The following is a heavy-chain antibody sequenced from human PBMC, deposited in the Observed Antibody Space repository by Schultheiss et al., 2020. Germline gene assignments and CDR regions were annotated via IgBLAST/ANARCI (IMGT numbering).Heavy chain of an antibody. CDR3: ARETGHRRYFDY. CDR1: GFTFSNAW. J-gene: IGHJ4*02. Sequence: GGSLRLSCAASGFTFSNAWMSWVRQAPGKGLEWVSTITSSGGSANYAASVKGRFTISRDNSKNTLYLQMNSLRTEDTAVYYCARETGHRRYFDYWGQGSLVTVSS. D-gene: IGHD2-21*01. V-gene: IGHV3-66*02. CDR2: ITSSGGSA.